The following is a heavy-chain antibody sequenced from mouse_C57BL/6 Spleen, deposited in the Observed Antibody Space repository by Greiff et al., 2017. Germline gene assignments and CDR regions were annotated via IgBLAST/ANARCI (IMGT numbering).Heavy chain of an antibody. J-gene: IGHJ3*01. CDR1: GYTFTSYT. CDR2: INPSSGYT. V-gene: IGHV1-4*01. CDR3: ARADYGSSPFAY. D-gene: IGHD1-1*01. Sequence: VQLQQSGAELARPGASVKMSCKASGYTFTSYTMHWVKQRPGQGLEWIGYINPSSGYTKYNQKFKDKATLTADKSSSTAYMQLSSLTSEDSAVYYCARADYGSSPFAYWGQGTLVTVSA.